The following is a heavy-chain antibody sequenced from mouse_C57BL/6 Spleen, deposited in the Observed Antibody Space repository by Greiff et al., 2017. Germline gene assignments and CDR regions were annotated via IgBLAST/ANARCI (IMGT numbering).Heavy chain of an antibody. D-gene: IGHD1-1*01. CDR3: ARDHYGSSYFDY. CDR2: INYDGSST. CDR1: GFTFSDYY. J-gene: IGHJ2*01. Sequence: EVKLVESEGGLVQPGSSMKLSCTASGFTFSDYYMAWVRQVPEKGLEWVANINYDGSSTYYLDPLKSRFIISRDNAKNILYLQMSRLKSADTATYYCARDHYGSSYFDYWGQGTTLTVSS. V-gene: IGHV5-16*01.